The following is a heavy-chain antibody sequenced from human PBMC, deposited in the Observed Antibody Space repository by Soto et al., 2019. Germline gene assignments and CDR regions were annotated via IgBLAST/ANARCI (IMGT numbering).Heavy chain of an antibody. J-gene: IGHJ4*02. D-gene: IGHD3-10*01. CDR3: ETNYGSAPDY. CDR2: TSIDGNTK. CDR1: GFSFTSYD. V-gene: IGHV3-30-3*01. Sequence: QVLLVESGGGVVQPGRSLRLSCAASGFSFTSYDIYWVRQAPGKGLEWVAVTSIDGNTKYYADSVQGRFTVSRDNSKDTLYLEMTSLRPQDTAVYYCETNYGSAPDYWGQGTPVTVSS.